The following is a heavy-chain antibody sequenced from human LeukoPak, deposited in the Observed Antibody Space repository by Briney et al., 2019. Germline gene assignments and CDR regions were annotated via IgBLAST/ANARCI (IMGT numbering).Heavy chain of an antibody. CDR1: GGTFSSYA. D-gene: IGHD3-3*01. CDR2: IIPIFGTA. J-gene: IGHJ5*02. Sequence: ASVKVSCKASGGTFSSYAISWVRQAPGQGLEWMGGIIPIFGTANYAQKFQGRVTITADESTSTAYMELSSLRSEDTAVYYCAREGSNDFWSGYYHNWFDPWGQGTLVTVSS. V-gene: IGHV1-69*01. CDR3: AREGSNDFWSGYYHNWFDP.